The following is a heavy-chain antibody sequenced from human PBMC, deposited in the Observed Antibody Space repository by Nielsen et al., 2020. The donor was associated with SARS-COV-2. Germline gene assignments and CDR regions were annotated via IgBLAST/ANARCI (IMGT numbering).Heavy chain of an antibody. CDR1: GYTFTSYY. V-gene: IGHV1-46*01. Sequence: ASVKVSCKASGYTFTSYYMHWVRQAPGQGLEWMGIINPSGGSTSYAQKFQGRVTMTRDTSTSTVYMELSSLRSDDTAVYYCARVGKGYYYYYGMDVWGQGTTVTVSS. CDR2: INPSGGST. CDR3: ARVGKGYYYYYGMDV. J-gene: IGHJ6*02.